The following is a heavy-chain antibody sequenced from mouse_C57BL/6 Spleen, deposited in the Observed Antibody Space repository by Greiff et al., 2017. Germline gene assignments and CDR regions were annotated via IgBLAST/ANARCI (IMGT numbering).Heavy chain of an antibody. J-gene: IGHJ2*01. CDR3: ARDGDGYYGY. D-gene: IGHD2-3*01. Sequence: DVQLVESGGGLVKPGGSLKLSCAASGFTFSSYAMSWVRQTPEKRLEWVATISDGGSYTYYPDNVKGRFTISRDNAKNNLYLQMSHLKSEDTAMYYCARDGDGYYGYWGQGTTLTVSS. V-gene: IGHV5-4*01. CDR2: ISDGGSYT. CDR1: GFTFSSYA.